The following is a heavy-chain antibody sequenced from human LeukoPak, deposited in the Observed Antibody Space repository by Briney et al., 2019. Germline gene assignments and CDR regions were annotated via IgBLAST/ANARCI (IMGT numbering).Heavy chain of an antibody. V-gene: IGHV4-59*01. CDR2: IYYSGST. Sequence: SETLSLTCTVSGGSISSYYWSWIRQPPGKGLEWFGYIYYSGSTNYNPSLKSRVTISVDTSKNQFSLKLSSVTAADTAVYYSARAAIAAAEGAWFDPWGQGTLVTVSS. D-gene: IGHD6-13*01. CDR3: ARAAIAAAEGAWFDP. CDR1: GGSISSYY. J-gene: IGHJ5*02.